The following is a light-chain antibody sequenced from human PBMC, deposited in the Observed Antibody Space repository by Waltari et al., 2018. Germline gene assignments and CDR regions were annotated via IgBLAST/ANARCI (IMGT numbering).Light chain of an antibody. CDR3: HQSSSLPYT. Sequence: EIVLTQSPDFPSVTPKEKVTITCRASQCIGSSLHLYQQKPDQSTKLLIKYAAQSISGVPSRFRGSGSGTDFTLTINSLEAEDAATYYCHQSSSLPYTFGQGTKLEIK. V-gene: IGKV6-21*02. CDR1: QCIGSS. CDR2: YAA. J-gene: IGKJ2*01.